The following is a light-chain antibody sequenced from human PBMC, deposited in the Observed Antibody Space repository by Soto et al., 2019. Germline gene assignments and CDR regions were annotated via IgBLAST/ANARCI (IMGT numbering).Light chain of an antibody. Sequence: DIQMTHCPSSLSASVGDRVTITCRASQGISNYLAWYQQKPGKVPKLLIYAASTLQSGVPSRFSGSGSGTDFTLTISSLQPEDVATYYCQKYNSAPRTLGQGTKVDIK. V-gene: IGKV1-27*01. CDR2: AAS. J-gene: IGKJ1*01. CDR3: QKYNSAPRT. CDR1: QGISNY.